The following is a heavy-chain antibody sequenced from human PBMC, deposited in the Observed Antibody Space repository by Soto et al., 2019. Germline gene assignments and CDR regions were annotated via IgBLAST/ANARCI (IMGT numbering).Heavy chain of an antibody. CDR3: ARDPDHYSYFGLDV. J-gene: IGHJ6*02. CDR2: INSDGSIT. V-gene: IGHV3-74*01. Sequence: GGSLRLSCAASGFALSSHWMYWVRQAPGKGLIWVSRINSDGSITTYADSVKGRFTISRDNAKNTLYLQMNSLRVEDTAVYYCARDPDHYSYFGLDVWGQGTTVTVS. CDR1: GFALSSHW.